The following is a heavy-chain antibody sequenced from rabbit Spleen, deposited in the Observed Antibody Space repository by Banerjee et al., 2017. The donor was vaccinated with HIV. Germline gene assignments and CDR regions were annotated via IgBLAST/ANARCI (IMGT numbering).Heavy chain of an antibody. D-gene: IGHD4-2*01. CDR1: GIDFSNYNF. CDR3: ARGVVGYAGVTYGYGTGFKL. CDR2: IDIGSRDFT. J-gene: IGHJ4*01. V-gene: IGHV1S45*01. Sequence: QQQLEESGGGLVKPGGTLTLTCKASGIDFSNYNFICWVRQAPGKGLEWIACIDIGSRDFTYYASWAKGRFIISKTSSTTVTLQMTSLTVADTATYFCARGVVGYAGVTYGYGTGFKLWGPGTLVTVS.